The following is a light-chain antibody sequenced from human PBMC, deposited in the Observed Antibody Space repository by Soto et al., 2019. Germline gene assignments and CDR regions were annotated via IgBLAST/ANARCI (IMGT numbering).Light chain of an antibody. Sequence: EVVMTQCPATLSVSRGERANLSCRARQRVSSNLAWYQQKPGQDPMLLISGSSTRATGIPARFRGSGSGTEFTLTISTPHSDVFAVYYWQQENNWPPWSFGQGTKVDIK. CDR3: QQENNWPPWS. J-gene: IGKJ1*01. V-gene: IGKV3-15*01. CDR1: QRVSSN. CDR2: GSS.